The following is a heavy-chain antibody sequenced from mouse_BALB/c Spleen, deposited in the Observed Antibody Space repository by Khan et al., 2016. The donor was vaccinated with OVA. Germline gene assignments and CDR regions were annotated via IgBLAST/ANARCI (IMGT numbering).Heavy chain of an antibody. CDR2: IAPGSGSD. Sequence: DLVKPGASVTLSCKASGYTFTSYWIHWIKQRPGQGLKWIGQIAPGSGSDYYSELCKGKATLTVDTSSSTAYIQLSTLSSEDSAVYFCARSNFYGRSLYALDYWGQGTSVTVSS. CDR3: ARSNFYGRSLYALDY. J-gene: IGHJ4*01. D-gene: IGHD1-1*01. CDR1: GYTFTSYW. V-gene: IGHV1S41*01.